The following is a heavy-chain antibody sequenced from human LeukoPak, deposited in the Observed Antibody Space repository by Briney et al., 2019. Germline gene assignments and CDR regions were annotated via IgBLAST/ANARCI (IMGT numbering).Heavy chain of an antibody. D-gene: IGHD3-16*01. CDR1: GFTFSDYG. V-gene: IGHV3-30*02. J-gene: IGHJ4*02. CDR2: IRYDGIKT. Sequence: GGSLRLSCAASGFTFSDYGMHWVRQAPGKGLEWVAFIRYDGIKTSYAESVTGPFTISRDNSKNILFLEMNSLRAEDTAVYYCAKDLIMITFGGPSDWGQGTLVTVSS. CDR3: AKDLIMITFGGPSD.